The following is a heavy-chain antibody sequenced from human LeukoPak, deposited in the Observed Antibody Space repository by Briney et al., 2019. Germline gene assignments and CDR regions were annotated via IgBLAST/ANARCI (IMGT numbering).Heavy chain of an antibody. CDR1: GFTFSNYG. Sequence: QPGGSLRLSCAASGFTFSNYGMHWVSQAPGKGLEWVALISYDGSNKYCVDSVKDRFTISRDNSKDTLYLQMNSLRAEDTAVYYCAKERVLGSWWGVFFDYWGQGTLVTVSS. V-gene: IGHV3-30*18. D-gene: IGHD6-13*01. CDR2: ISYDGSNK. CDR3: AKERVLGSWWGVFFDY. J-gene: IGHJ4*02.